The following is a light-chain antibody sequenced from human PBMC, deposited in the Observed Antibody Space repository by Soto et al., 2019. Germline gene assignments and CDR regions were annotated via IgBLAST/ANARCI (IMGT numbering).Light chain of an antibody. Sequence: EIVLPQSPGTLSLSPGQRATLSCRASQSVSSSYLGWYQQKPGQAPRLLIYGASTRATGIPDRFSGSGSGTDFTLTIRSLQPEDFAVYYCQHYGSSPPLTFGGGTKVDIK. J-gene: IGKJ4*01. CDR1: QSVSSSY. CDR3: QHYGSSPPLT. CDR2: GAS. V-gene: IGKV3-20*01.